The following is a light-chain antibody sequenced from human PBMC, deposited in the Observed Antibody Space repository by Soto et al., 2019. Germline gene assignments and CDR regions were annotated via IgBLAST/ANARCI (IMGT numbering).Light chain of an antibody. V-gene: IGKV3-20*01. J-gene: IGKJ2*01. Sequence: EIVLTQSPGTLSLSPGESATLSCRASQSVSSNYLAWYQQKPGQAPRLLIYGASTRATGIPDRFSGSGSGTDFTLTISRLEPEDFAVFYCQQYGTSPYAFGQGTELEIK. CDR2: GAS. CDR1: QSVSSNY. CDR3: QQYGTSPYA.